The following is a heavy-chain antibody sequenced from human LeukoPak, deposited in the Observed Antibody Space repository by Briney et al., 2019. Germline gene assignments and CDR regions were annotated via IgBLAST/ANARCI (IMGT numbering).Heavy chain of an antibody. CDR2: TYYRSNWYN. CDR3: ARGGDNHDYGGNLYYYYYMDV. D-gene: IGHD4-23*01. V-gene: IGHV6-1*01. Sequence: SQTLSLTCVISGDSVSSNSASWNWIRQSPSRGLEWLGRTYYRSNWYNDYAVSVRSRITINPDTSKNQFSLKLSSVTAADTAVYYCARGGDNHDYGGNLYYYYYMDVWGKGTTVTVSS. CDR1: GDSVSSNSAS. J-gene: IGHJ6*03.